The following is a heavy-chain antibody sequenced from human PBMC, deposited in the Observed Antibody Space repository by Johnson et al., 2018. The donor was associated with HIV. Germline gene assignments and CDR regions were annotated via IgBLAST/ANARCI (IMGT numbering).Heavy chain of an antibody. CDR3: ARHKAVADAFDI. CDR2: FYSGSNT. Sequence: VESGGGLVQPGRSLRLSCKASGFSISSNYMSWVRQPPGKGLEWVSVFYSGSNTYYADSVKARFTISRDNSNNTLYLQMNSLRAEDTAVYYCARHKAVADAFDIWGQGTVVTVS. CDR1: GFSISSNY. D-gene: IGHD6-19*01. V-gene: IGHV3-66*04. J-gene: IGHJ3*02.